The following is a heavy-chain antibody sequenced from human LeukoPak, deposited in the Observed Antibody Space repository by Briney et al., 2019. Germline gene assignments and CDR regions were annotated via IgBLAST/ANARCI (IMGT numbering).Heavy chain of an antibody. CDR1: GGSIRNYY. CDR2: IYYSGST. CDR3: ARVYYSSSYDYWYFDL. V-gene: IGHV4-59*01. Sequence: SETLSLTCTVSGGSIRNYYWSWIRQPPGKGLEWIGYIYYSGSTDYNPSLKSRVTISVDTSKNQFSLKLSSVTAADTAVYYCARVYYSSSYDYWYFDLWGRGTLVTVSS. D-gene: IGHD6-13*01. J-gene: IGHJ2*01.